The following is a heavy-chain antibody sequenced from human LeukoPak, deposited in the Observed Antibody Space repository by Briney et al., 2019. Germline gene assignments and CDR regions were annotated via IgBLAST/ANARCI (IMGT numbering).Heavy chain of an antibody. V-gene: IGHV1-46*01. Sequence: GASVKVSCKASGGTFSSYAISWVRQAPGQGLEWMGIINPSGGSTSYARKFQGRVTMTRDMSASTVYMELSSLRSEDTAVYYCAREIRIGSSSGHVWFDPWGQGTLVTVSS. J-gene: IGHJ5*02. D-gene: IGHD6-6*01. CDR1: GGTFSSYA. CDR2: INPSGGST. CDR3: AREIRIGSSSGHVWFDP.